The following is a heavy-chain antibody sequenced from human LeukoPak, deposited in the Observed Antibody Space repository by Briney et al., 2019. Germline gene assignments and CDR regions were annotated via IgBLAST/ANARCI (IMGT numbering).Heavy chain of an antibody. CDR2: ISWNSGSI. D-gene: IGHD5-18*01. J-gene: IGHJ6*02. CDR1: GFTSDDYA. CDR3: AKDMADTASYGMDV. Sequence: PGGSLRLSCAASGFTSDDYAMHWVRQAPGKGLEWVSGISWNSGSIGYADSVKGRFTISRDNAKNSLYLQMNSLRAEDTALYYCAKDMADTASYGMDVWGQGTTATVSS. V-gene: IGHV3-9*02.